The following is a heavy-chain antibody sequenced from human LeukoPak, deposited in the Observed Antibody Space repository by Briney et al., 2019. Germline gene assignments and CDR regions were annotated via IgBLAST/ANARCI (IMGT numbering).Heavy chain of an antibody. CDR2: ISANGDTT. D-gene: IGHD6-13*01. CDR1: GFTFSSYA. CDR3: AKEGRIAAGTGDYFDY. J-gene: IGHJ4*02. V-gene: IGHV3-23*01. Sequence: PGGSLRLSCVASGFTFSSYAMSWVRQAPGKGLEGVSGISANGDTTKYADSVKGRFTISRDNAKNTVLLQMNSLRDDDTAVYYCAKEGRIAAGTGDYFDYWGQGTLVTVSS.